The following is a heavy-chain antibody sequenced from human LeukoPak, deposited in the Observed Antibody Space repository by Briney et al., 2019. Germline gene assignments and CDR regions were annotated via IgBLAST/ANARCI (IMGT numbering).Heavy chain of an antibody. D-gene: IGHD3/OR15-3a*01. V-gene: IGHV1-2*02. CDR2: INPNSGGT. CDR1: GYTLTGYY. J-gene: IGHJ3*02. CDR3: ARVWTLPNDAFDI. Sequence: ASVKVSCKASGYTLTGYYMNWVRQAPGQGLEWMGWINPNSGGTNYGQKFQGRVTMTRDTSISIVYMELSRLRSDDTAVYYCARVWTLPNDAFDIWGQGTVVTVSS.